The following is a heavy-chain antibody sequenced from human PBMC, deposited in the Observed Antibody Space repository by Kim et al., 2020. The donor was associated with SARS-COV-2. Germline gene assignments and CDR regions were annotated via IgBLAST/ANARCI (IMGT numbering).Heavy chain of an antibody. V-gene: IGHV3-7*01. CDR1: GFTLRSHW. Sequence: GGSLRLSCAASGFTLRSHWMSWVRQVPGKGLDWVASINRDATVIKYVDSVKGRFSISRDNAENSLYLHMSGLRDEDSAVYYCARLKGDATIYDCWGQGTLVTVSS. CDR2: INRDATVI. J-gene: IGHJ4*02. D-gene: IGHD2-21*02. CDR3: ARLKGDATIYDC.